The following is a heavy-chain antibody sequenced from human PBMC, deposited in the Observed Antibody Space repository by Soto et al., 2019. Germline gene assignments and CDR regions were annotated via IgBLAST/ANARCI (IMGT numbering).Heavy chain of an antibody. CDR2: IRNKTNNYAT. V-gene: IGHV3-73*02. J-gene: IGHJ4*02. CDR3: PSRRDWTAVGPLDY. D-gene: IGHD5-18*01. CDR1: GFTFSDSA. Sequence: EVQLVESGGGLVQPGGSLKLSCAASGFTFSDSAMHWVRQASGKGLEWVGRIRNKTNNYATAYIASVKGRFTISRDDSKNTVYLQMNSLTLDDTAVYFYPSRRDWTAVGPLDYWGLGTLVTVSS.